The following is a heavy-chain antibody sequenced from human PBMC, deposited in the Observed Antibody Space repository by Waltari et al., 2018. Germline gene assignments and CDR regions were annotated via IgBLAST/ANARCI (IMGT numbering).Heavy chain of an antibody. Sequence: EVQLLESGGGLVQPGGSLRLYCAASGFTFGSYAMSWVRQAPGKGLEWVSAISGSGGSTYYADSVKGRFTISRDNSKNTLYLQMNSLRAEDTAVYYCASRPGNGIDYWGQGTLVTVSS. CDR2: ISGSGGST. CDR3: ASRPGNGIDY. J-gene: IGHJ4*02. D-gene: IGHD1-1*01. V-gene: IGHV3-23*01. CDR1: GFTFGSYA.